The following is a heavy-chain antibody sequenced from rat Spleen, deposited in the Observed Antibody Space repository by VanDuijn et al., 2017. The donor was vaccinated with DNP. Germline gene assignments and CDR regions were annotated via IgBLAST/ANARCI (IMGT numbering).Heavy chain of an antibody. J-gene: IGHJ4*01. D-gene: IGHD3-2*01. CDR1: GFTFNKDW. Sequence: EVQLVESGGDPVQPGRSLTLSCVVSGFTFNKDWMTWVRQVPGKGLEWIASITTGGEITYYPDSVKGRFTISRDNAKSTLYLQMDSLRSEDTATYYCAIDLQTGRAWGQGTSVTVSS. V-gene: IGHV5-31*01. CDR2: ITTGGEIT. CDR3: AIDLQTGRA.